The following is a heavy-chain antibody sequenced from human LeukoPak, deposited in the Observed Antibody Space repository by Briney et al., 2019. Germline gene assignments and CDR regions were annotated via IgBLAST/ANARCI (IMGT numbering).Heavy chain of an antibody. CDR1: GGSISSYY. J-gene: IGHJ6*03. Sequence: SETLFLTCTVSGGSISSYYWSWIRQPPGKGLEWIGYIYTSGSTNYNPSLKSRVTISVDTSKNQFSLKLSSVTAADTAVYYCARLSGGYCSSTSCYTGNYYYYYMDVWGKGTTVTVSS. D-gene: IGHD2-2*02. CDR2: IYTSGST. CDR3: ARLSGGYCSSTSCYTGNYYYYYMDV. V-gene: IGHV4-4*09.